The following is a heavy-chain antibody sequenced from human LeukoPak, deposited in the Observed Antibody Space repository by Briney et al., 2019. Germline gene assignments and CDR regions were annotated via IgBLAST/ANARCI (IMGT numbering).Heavy chain of an antibody. CDR3: ARSFSFYYYGMDV. CDR1: GFTFSSYA. Sequence: GGSLRLSCAASGFTFSSYAMSWVRQAPGKGLEWVSAISGSGGSTYYADSVEGRFTISRDNSKNTLYLQMNSLRAEDTAEYYCARSFSFYYYGMDVWGQGTTVTVSS. CDR2: ISGSGGST. V-gene: IGHV3-23*01. D-gene: IGHD3-3*02. J-gene: IGHJ6*02.